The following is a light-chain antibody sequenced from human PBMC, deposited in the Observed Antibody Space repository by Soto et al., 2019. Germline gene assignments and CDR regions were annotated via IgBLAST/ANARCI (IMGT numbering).Light chain of an antibody. CDR2: DVD. V-gene: IGLV2-14*03. CDR1: SSDVGGYNY. J-gene: IGLJ2*01. Sequence: QSVLTQPASVSGSPGQSITISCTGTSSDVGGYNYVSWYQQHPGKAPKLIIYDVDGRPSGVSNRFSGFKSGSTASLAISGLHSEDEADYYCSSYASSSTLVFGGGTKLTVL. CDR3: SSYASSSTLV.